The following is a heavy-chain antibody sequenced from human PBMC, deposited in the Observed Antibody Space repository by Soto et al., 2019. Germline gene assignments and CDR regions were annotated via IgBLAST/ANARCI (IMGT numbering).Heavy chain of an antibody. CDR1: GDSVSSNSAA. CDR2: TYYRSKWYN. J-gene: IGHJ4*02. D-gene: IGHD1-26*01. V-gene: IGHV6-1*01. CDR3: AREFGSYCDGAFDY. Sequence: QTLSLTCAISGDSVSSNSAAWNWIRQSPSRGLEWLGRTYYRSKWYNDYAVSVKGRITFNPDTSKNQFSLQLNSVTPEDTAVYYCAREFGSYCDGAFDYWGQGTLVTVSS.